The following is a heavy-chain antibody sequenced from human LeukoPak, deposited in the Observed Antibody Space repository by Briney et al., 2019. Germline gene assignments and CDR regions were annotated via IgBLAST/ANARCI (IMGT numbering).Heavy chain of an antibody. CDR2: IYYSGST. CDR1: GGSISSYY. Sequence: SETLSLTCTVSGGSISSYYWSWIRQPPGKGLDWIGYIYYSGSTNYNPSLKSRVTISVDTSKNQFSLKLSSVTAADTAVYYCASGGGLWFGEFIKGYYFDYWGQGTLVTVSS. CDR3: ASGGGLWFGEFIKGYYFDY. D-gene: IGHD3-10*01. V-gene: IGHV4-59*01. J-gene: IGHJ4*02.